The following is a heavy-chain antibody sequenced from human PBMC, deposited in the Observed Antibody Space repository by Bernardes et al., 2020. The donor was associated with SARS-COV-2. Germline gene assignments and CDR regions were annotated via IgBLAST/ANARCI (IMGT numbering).Heavy chain of an antibody. V-gene: IGHV4-34*01. J-gene: IGHJ6*02. CDR3: ARDGGSSGSDV. D-gene: IGHD3-22*01. CDR1: GGSFSGYY. CDR2: INHSGST. Sequence: SETLSLTCAVYGGSFSGYYWSWIRQPPGKGLEWIGEINHSGSTNYNPSLKSRVTISVDTSKNQFSLKLSSVTAADTAVYYCARDGGSSGSDVWGQGTTVTVSS.